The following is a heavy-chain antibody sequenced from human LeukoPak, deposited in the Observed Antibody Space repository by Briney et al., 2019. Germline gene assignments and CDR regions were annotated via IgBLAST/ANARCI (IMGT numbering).Heavy chain of an antibody. CDR1: GGSFSGYY. Sequence: SETLSLTCAIYGGSFSGYYWSWIRQPPGKGLEWIGEINHSASTNYNPSLKSRVTISVDTSKNQFSLRLTSVTAADTAVYYCARAGFTVTYFDYWGQGTLVTVSS. CDR3: ARAGFTVTYFDY. V-gene: IGHV4-34*01. J-gene: IGHJ4*02. CDR2: INHSAST. D-gene: IGHD4-17*01.